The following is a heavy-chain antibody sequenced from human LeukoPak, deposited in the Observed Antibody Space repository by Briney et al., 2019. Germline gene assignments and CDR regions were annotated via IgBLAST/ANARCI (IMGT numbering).Heavy chain of an antibody. CDR2: ISGSGHST. J-gene: IGHJ3*01. CDR1: GFTYRSYA. D-gene: IGHD3-22*01. Sequence: GGSLRLSCAASGFTYRSYAMTWVRQAPGKSLEWVSIISGSGHSTYYADSVKGRFTISRGNSENTLYLQMNSLRGEDTAVYYCARGSYYYDSNGYQGAFDLWGQGTVVTVSS. CDR3: ARGSYYYDSNGYQGAFDL. V-gene: IGHV3-23*01.